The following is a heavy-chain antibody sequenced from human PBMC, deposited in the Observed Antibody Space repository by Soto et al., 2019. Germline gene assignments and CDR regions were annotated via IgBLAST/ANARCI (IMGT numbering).Heavy chain of an antibody. V-gene: IGHV3-21*01. J-gene: IGHJ4*02. Sequence: GGSLRLSCAASGFTFSSYSMNWVRQAPGKGLEWVSSISSSSSYIYYADSVKGRFTISRDNAKNSLYLQMNSLRAEDTAVYYCARDIVATISFVCDYWGQGTLVTVSS. CDR1: GFTFSSYS. CDR2: ISSSSSYI. CDR3: ARDIVATISFVCDY. D-gene: IGHD5-12*01.